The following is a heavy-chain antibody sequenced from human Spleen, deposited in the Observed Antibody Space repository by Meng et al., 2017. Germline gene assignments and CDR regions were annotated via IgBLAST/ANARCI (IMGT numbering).Heavy chain of an antibody. CDR3: ARMKSSSWYGYYYYGMDV. Sequence: SETLSLTCTVSGGSVSSGSYYWSWIRQPPGKGLEWIGYIYYSGSTNYNPSLKSRVTISVDTAKNQFSLKLSSVTAADTAVYYCARMKSSSWYGYYYYGMDVWGQGTTVTVSS. CDR1: GGSVSSGSYY. CDR2: IYYSGST. V-gene: IGHV4-61*01. J-gene: IGHJ6*02. D-gene: IGHD6-13*01.